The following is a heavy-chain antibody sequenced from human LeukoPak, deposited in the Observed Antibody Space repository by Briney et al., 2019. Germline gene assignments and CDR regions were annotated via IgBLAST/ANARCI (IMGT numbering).Heavy chain of an antibody. CDR1: GFTFSSHW. CDR3: ATTGYSSRNY. V-gene: IGHV3-23*01. D-gene: IGHD6-13*01. CDR2: ISGSGDT. Sequence: GGSLRLSCAASGFTFSSHWTSWVRQAPGKGLEWVSAISGSGDTYYADSVKGRFTISRDNSKNTLYLQMNSLRAEDTAVYYCATTGYSSRNYWGQGTLVTVSS. J-gene: IGHJ4*02.